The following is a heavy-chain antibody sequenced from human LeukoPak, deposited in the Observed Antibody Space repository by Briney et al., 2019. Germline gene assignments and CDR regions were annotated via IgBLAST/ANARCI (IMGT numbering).Heavy chain of an antibody. CDR3: ARVGITMIVVVITPYYFDY. V-gene: IGHV3-23*01. Sequence: PGGSLRLSCAASGFTFSSYAMSWVRQAPGKGLEWVSAISGSGGSTYYADSVKGRFTISRDNSKNTLYLQMNSLRAEDTAVHYCARVGITMIVVVITPYYFDYWGQGTLVTVSS. CDR2: ISGSGGST. J-gene: IGHJ4*02. CDR1: GFTFSSYA. D-gene: IGHD3-22*01.